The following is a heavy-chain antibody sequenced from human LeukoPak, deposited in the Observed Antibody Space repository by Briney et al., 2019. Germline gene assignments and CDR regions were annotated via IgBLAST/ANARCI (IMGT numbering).Heavy chain of an antibody. D-gene: IGHD3-22*01. Sequence: GGSLRLSCAASGFTFSTYSMNWVRQAPGKGLEWVSSISSSSSYIYYADSVKGRFTISRDNAKNSLYLQMNSLRAEDTAVYYCARAHTSGYYSINWFDPWGQGTLVTVFS. CDR1: GFTFSTYS. CDR2: ISSSSSYI. V-gene: IGHV3-21*01. J-gene: IGHJ5*02. CDR3: ARAHTSGYYSINWFDP.